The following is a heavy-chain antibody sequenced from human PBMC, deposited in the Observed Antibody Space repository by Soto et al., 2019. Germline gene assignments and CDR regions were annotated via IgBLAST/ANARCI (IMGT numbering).Heavy chain of an antibody. D-gene: IGHD3-22*01. CDR1: GGSFSGYY. CDR2: INHSGST. Sequence: PSETLSLTCAVYGGSFSGYYWSWIRQPPGKGLEWIGEINHSGSTNYNPSLKSRVTISVDTSKNQFSLKLSSVTAADTAVYYCARVVVITTGPDYWGQGTLVTVSS. J-gene: IGHJ4*02. V-gene: IGHV4-34*01. CDR3: ARVVVITTGPDY.